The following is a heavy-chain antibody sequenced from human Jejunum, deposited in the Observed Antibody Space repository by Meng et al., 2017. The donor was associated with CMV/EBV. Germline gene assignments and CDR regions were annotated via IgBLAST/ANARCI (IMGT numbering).Heavy chain of an antibody. Sequence: SYDMDWVGRVGGKGLKWVALARYNGSHSYNADSVRGRFTISRDNSKNTLYLQMNRLRPEDTAVYYCAKERRLGSTYYFDSSGYYFDSWGQGSLVTVSS. CDR3: AKERRLGSTYYFDSSGYYFDS. CDR2: ARYNGSHS. CDR1: SYD. D-gene: IGHD3-22*01. J-gene: IGHJ4*02. V-gene: IGHV3-30*02.